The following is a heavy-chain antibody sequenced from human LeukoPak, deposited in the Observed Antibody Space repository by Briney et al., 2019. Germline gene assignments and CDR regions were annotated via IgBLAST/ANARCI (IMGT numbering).Heavy chain of an antibody. CDR2: IYYSGST. V-gene: IGHV4-59*01. CDR3: ARGGLMIKFGGVPY. J-gene: IGHJ4*02. CDR1: GGSISSYY. D-gene: IGHD3-16*01. Sequence: PSETLSLTCTVSGGSISSYYWSWIRQPPGKGLEWIGYIYYSGSTNYNPSLKSRVTISVDTSKNQFSLKLSSVTAADTAVYYCARGGLMIKFGGVPYWGQGTRVTVSS.